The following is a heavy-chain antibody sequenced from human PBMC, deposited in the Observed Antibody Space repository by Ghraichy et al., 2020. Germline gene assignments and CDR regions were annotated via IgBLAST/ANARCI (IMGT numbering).Heavy chain of an antibody. Sequence: SETLSLTCTVSGGSISSYYWSWIRQPPGKGLEWIGYIYYSGSTNYNPSLKSRVTISVDTSKNQFSLKLSSVTAADTAVYYCAKFPDITMVREEGGHWYFDLWGRGTLVTVSS. CDR2: IYYSGST. D-gene: IGHD3-10*01. V-gene: IGHV4-59*01. CDR1: GGSISSYY. CDR3: AKFPDITMVREEGGHWYFDL. J-gene: IGHJ2*01.